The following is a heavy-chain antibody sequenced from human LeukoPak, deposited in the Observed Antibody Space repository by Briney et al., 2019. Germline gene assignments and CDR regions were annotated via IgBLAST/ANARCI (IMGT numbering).Heavy chain of an antibody. J-gene: IGHJ4*02. Sequence: ASVKVSCKASGFTFTAYHMHWVRQAPGQGLEWMGWINPNSGGTNYAQKFQGRVTMTRDTSISTAYMELSRLRSDDTAVYYCARPKYCSGGSCYYGFDYWGQGTLVTVSS. V-gene: IGHV1-2*02. CDR2: INPNSGGT. D-gene: IGHD2-15*01. CDR1: GFTFTAYH. CDR3: ARPKYCSGGSCYYGFDY.